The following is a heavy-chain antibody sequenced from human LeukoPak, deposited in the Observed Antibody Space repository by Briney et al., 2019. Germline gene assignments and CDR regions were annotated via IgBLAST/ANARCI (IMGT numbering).Heavy chain of an antibody. D-gene: IGHD3-16*02. V-gene: IGHV3-33*01. CDR1: GFTFSSYG. J-gene: IGHJ4*02. CDR3: ARDQQLRLGEPSFPDY. Sequence: GGSLRLSCAASGFTFSSYGMHWVRQAPGKGLEWVAVIWYDGSNKNYVDSVKGRFTISRDNSKNTLYLQMNSLRVEDTAVYYCARDQQLRLGEPSFPDYWGQGTLVTVYS. CDR2: IWYDGSNK.